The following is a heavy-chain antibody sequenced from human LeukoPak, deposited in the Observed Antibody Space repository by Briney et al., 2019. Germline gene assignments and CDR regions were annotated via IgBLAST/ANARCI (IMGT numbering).Heavy chain of an antibody. CDR1: GGSMTYYY. V-gene: IGHV4-59*08. J-gene: IGHJ4*02. CDR2: IYYSGNT. D-gene: IGHD2-15*01. Sequence: SETLSLTCTVSGGSMTYYYWTWIRQPPGKGLEWIGYIYYSGNTNYNPSLKSRVTISVDTSKNQFSLMLGSVTAADTAVFYCARQRGGYVDYWGQGTLVTVSS. CDR3: ARQRGGYVDY.